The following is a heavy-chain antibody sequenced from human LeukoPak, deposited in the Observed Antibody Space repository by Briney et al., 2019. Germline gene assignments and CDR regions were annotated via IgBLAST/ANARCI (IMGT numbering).Heavy chain of an antibody. CDR3: ARDLLTVTGTDY. CDR1: GFTFSGSA. J-gene: IGHJ4*02. Sequence: GGSLRLSCAASGFTFSGSAMHWVRQASGKGLEWVSAISGSGGSTYYADSVKGRFTISRDNSRDTLYLQMNSLGVEDTAVYYCARDLLTVTGTDYWGQGTLVTVSS. D-gene: IGHD6-19*01. CDR2: ISGSGGST. V-gene: IGHV3-23*01.